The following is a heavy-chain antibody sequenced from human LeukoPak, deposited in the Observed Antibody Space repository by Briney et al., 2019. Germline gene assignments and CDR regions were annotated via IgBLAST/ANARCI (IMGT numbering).Heavy chain of an antibody. V-gene: IGHV4-4*07. J-gene: IGHJ3*02. CDR3: ARESYDSSGYYRWTGAFDI. D-gene: IGHD3-22*01. CDR1: GGPFSNHF. CDR2: IYISGST. Sequence: SETLSLTCSVSGGPFSNHFWSWVRQPAGKGLEWIGRIYISGSTNYNPSLKSRVTMSVDTSKNQFSLKLSSVTAADTAVYYCARESYDSSGYYRWTGAFDIWGQGTMVTVSS.